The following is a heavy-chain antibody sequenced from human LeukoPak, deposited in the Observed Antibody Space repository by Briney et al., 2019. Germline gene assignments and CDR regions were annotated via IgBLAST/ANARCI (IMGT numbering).Heavy chain of an antibody. Sequence: GGSLRLSCAASGFTFSSYEMNWVRQAPGKGLEWVSYISSSGSTIYYADSVKGRFTISRDNAKNSLYLQMNSLRAEDTAVYYCASALTYYYDSSGYYYDDYWGQGTLVTVSS. J-gene: IGHJ4*02. CDR1: GFTFSSYE. V-gene: IGHV3-48*03. CDR3: ASALTYYYDSSGYYYDDY. CDR2: ISSSGSTI. D-gene: IGHD3-22*01.